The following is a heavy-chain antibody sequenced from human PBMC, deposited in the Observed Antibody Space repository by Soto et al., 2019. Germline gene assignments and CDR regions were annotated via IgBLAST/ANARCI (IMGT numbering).Heavy chain of an antibody. V-gene: IGHV1-3*01. CDR2: INAGNGNT. Sequence: APVKVSCKDSGYTFTCSYRQWVRQAPGQRLKWMGWINAGNGNTKYSQKFQGRVTITRDTSASTAYMELSSLRSEDTALYYCASCPQNCITSSPCCLFFDYWGQGTLVTVSS. CDR1: GYTFTCSY. D-gene: IGHD3-10*01. CDR3: ASCPQNCITSSPCCLFFDY. J-gene: IGHJ4*02.